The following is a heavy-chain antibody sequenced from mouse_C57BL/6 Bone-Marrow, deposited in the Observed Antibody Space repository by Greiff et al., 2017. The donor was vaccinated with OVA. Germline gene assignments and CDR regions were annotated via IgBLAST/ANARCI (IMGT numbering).Heavy chain of an antibody. J-gene: IGHJ4*01. CDR3: ARKDSSGDAMDY. CDR1: GFSLTSYG. CDR2: IWSGGST. V-gene: IGHV2-2*01. D-gene: IGHD3-2*02. Sequence: VMLVESGPGLVQPSQSLSITCTVSGFSLTSYGVHWVRQSPGKGLEWLGVIWSGGSTDYNAAFISRLSISKDNSKSQVFFKMNSLQADDTAIYYCARKDSSGDAMDYWGQGTSVTVSS.